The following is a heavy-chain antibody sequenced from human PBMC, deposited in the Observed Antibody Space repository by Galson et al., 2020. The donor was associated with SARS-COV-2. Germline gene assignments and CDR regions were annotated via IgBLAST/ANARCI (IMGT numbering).Heavy chain of an antibody. Sequence: ETSETLSLTCAVSGGSINSVSYSWGWIRQSPGKGLEWLGSFYYGGNTNYNPSFRSRVTISIDSSQNQFSLKLSSVTAADTAVYYCAKHYTTLPADSWGQVTLVSVSS. CDR1: GGSINSVSYS. V-gene: IGHV4-39*01. CDR3: AKHYTTLPADS. D-gene: IGHD4-17*01. J-gene: IGHJ4*02. CDR2: FYYGGNT.